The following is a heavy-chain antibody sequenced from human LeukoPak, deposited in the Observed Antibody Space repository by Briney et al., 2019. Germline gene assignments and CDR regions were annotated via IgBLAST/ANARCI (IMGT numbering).Heavy chain of an antibody. CDR1: GGSISSYY. J-gene: IGHJ4*02. Sequence: SETLSLTCTVSGGSISSYYWSWIRQPPGKGLEWIGYIYYSGSTIYNPSLKSRVTISVDTSKNQFSLKLSSVTAADTAVYYCARHSPYGDYFDYWGQGTLVTVSS. CDR2: IYYSGST. V-gene: IGHV4-59*08. CDR3: ARHSPYGDYFDY. D-gene: IGHD4-17*01.